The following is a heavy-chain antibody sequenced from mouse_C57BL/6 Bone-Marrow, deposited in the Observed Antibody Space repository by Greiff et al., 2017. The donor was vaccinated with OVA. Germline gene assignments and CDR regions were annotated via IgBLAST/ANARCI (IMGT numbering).Heavy chain of an antibody. CDR1: GYTFTSYG. D-gene: IGHD3-2*02. CDR2: IYPRSGTT. V-gene: IGHV1-81*01. CDR3: TRVGLRVVYFDY. J-gene: IGHJ2*01. Sequence: QVHVKQSGAELARPGASVKLSCKASGYTFTSYGISWVKQRTGQGLEWIGAIYPRSGTTYYNEKFKGKATLTADKSSSTAYMELHSLNSEDAADYCGTRVGLRVVYFDYWGQGTTLTVYS.